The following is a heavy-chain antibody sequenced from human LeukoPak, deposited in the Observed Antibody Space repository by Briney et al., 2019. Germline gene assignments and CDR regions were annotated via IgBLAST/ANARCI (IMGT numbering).Heavy chain of an antibody. CDR3: TRAPYSSAFDY. V-gene: IGHV3-53*01. CDR2: IYSDGST. D-gene: IGHD6-19*01. Sequence: GGSLRLSCAASGFTVSSNYMTWVRQAPGEGLEWVSIIYSDGSTYYADSVKGRFTISRDNSKNTVYLQMNSLRAEDTAVYYCTRAPYSSAFDYWGQGTLVTVSS. CDR1: GFTVSSNY. J-gene: IGHJ4*02.